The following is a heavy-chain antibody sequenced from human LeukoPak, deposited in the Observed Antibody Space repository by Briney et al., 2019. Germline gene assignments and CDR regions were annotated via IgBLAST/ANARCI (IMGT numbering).Heavy chain of an antibody. D-gene: IGHD3-16*01. Sequence: SETLSLTWAVYGGSFSGYYWSWIRQPPGKGLEWIGEINHSGSTNYNPSLKSRVTISVDTSKNQFSLKLSSVTAADTAVYYCARGSFWGRYYYYYMDVWGKGTTVTVSS. CDR2: INHSGST. CDR1: GGSFSGYY. J-gene: IGHJ6*03. CDR3: ARGSFWGRYYYYYMDV. V-gene: IGHV4-34*01.